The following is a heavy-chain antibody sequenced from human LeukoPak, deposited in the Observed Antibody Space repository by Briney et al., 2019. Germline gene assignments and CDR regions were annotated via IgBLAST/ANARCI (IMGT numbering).Heavy chain of an antibody. V-gene: IGHV4-39*01. Sequence: SETLSLTCTVSGGSISSSSYYWGWIRQPPGKGLEWIGSIYYSGSTYYNPSLKSRVTISVDTSKNQFSLKLSSVTAADTAVYYCARGHARTPRIVGAYDYWGQGTLVTVSS. CDR2: IYYSGST. CDR3: ARGHARTPRIVGAYDY. J-gene: IGHJ4*02. CDR1: GGSISSSSYY. D-gene: IGHD1-26*01.